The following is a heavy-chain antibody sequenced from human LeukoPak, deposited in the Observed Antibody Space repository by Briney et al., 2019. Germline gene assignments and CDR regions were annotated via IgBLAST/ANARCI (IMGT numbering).Heavy chain of an antibody. Sequence: GGSLRLSCAASGLIVSSNYMTWVRQVPGKGLERVSDIYAGGSTNYADSVRGRSTISRDNSQNTVYLQMHSLRAEDTAVYYCARGNWFGELWLDYWGQGTLVTVSS. J-gene: IGHJ4*02. V-gene: IGHV3-53*01. D-gene: IGHD3-10*01. CDR1: GLIVSSNY. CDR3: ARGNWFGELWLDY. CDR2: IYAGGST.